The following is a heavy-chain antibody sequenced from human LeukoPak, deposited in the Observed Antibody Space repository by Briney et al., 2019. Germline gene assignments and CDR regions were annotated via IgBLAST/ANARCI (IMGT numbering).Heavy chain of an antibody. V-gene: IGHV1-69*13. Sequence: SVKVSCKASGGTFSSYAISWVRQAPGQGLEWMGGIIPIFGTANYAQKFQGRVTITADESTSTAYMELSSLRSEDTAVYYCARERRVVSIAAAGPNWFDPWGQGTLVTVSS. D-gene: IGHD6-13*01. CDR1: GGTFSSYA. CDR2: IIPIFGTA. CDR3: ARERRVVSIAAAGPNWFDP. J-gene: IGHJ5*02.